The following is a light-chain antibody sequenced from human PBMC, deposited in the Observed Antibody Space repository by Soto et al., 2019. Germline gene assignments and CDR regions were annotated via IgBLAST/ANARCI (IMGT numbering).Light chain of an antibody. CDR1: QSISSW. CDR2: KAS. J-gene: IGKJ1*01. V-gene: IGKV1-5*03. CDR3: QQYHGYPWT. Sequence: DIQITQSPSILSASVGDRVTIPCRASQSISSWLAWYQQKPGKAPNLLIHKASHLESGVPSRFSGSGSGTEFTLTLSSLQPDDFAVYYCQQYHGYPWTFGQGTKVDIK.